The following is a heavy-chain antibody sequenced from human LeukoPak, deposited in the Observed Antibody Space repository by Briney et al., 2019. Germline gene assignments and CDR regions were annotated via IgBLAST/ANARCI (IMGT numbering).Heavy chain of an antibody. D-gene: IGHD5-12*01. Sequence: GRSLRLSCAASGFAFSTYAMRWVREAPGKGLEWVSAISYGGSNKFYADSVKGRYTISRDNSKNTLYVQMNSLRAEDPAVYYCSKDDVGVATNYFDNWGQGTLVTVSS. V-gene: IGHV3-23*01. J-gene: IGHJ4*02. CDR2: ISYGGSNK. CDR1: GFAFSTYA. CDR3: SKDDVGVATNYFDN.